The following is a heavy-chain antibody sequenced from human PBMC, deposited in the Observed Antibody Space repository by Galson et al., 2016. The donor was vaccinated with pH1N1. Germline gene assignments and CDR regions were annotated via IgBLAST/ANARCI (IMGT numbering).Heavy chain of an antibody. CDR1: GGSISSGGYY. CDR3: ARAQAAADPYYYYMDV. D-gene: IGHD6-13*01. CDR2: IYYSGST. Sequence: TLSLTCTVSGGSISSGGYYWSWIRQHPGKGLEWIGYIYYSGSTYYNPSLKSRVTISVDTSKNQFSLKLSSVTAADTAVYYCARAQAAADPYYYYMDVWGKGTTVTVSS. V-gene: IGHV4-31*03. J-gene: IGHJ6*03.